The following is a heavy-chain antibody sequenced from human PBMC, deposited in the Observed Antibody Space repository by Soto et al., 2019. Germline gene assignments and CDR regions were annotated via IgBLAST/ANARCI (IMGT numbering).Heavy chain of an antibody. V-gene: IGHV3-20*04. CDR1: GFTFDRYA. D-gene: IGHD5-12*01. CDR3: ARDRYDLSWYEVALDS. Sequence: GGSLRLSCTASGFTFDRYAMHWVRQVPGKGLEWVAGLNWRGDNIAYADSVKGRFTISRDNAKNSLFLQMDNLRPEDTALYYCARDRYDLSWYEVALDSWGHGTPVTVS. J-gene: IGHJ5*01. CDR2: LNWRGDNI.